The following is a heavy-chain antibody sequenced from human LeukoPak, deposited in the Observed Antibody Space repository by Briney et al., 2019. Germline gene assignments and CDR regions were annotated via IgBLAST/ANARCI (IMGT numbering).Heavy chain of an antibody. V-gene: IGHV3-48*01. CDR1: GITFSTYS. J-gene: IGHJ4*02. D-gene: IGHD6-13*01. CDR2: ISSISSII. Sequence: QPGGSLRLSCAASGITFSTYSMSWVRQAPGKGLEWVSYISSISSIIYYADSVKGRFTISRDNARNSLYLQMNSLRAEDTAVYYCTRSRPGTEAGQPNFDYWGQGTLVTVSS. CDR3: TRSRPGTEAGQPNFDY.